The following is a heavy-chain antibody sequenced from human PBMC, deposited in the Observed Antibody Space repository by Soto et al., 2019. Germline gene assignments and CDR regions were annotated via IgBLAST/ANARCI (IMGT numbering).Heavy chain of an antibody. CDR3: ARGGIPYCSGGSCYRAPNDY. Sequence: QVQLVQSGAEVKKPGASVKVSCKASGYTFTSYDINWVRQATGQGLEWMGWMNPNSGNTGYAQKFQGRVTMTRNTSISPAYMELSSLRSEDTAVYYCARGGIPYCSGGSCYRAPNDYWGQGTLVTVSS. J-gene: IGHJ4*02. D-gene: IGHD2-15*01. V-gene: IGHV1-8*01. CDR1: GYTFTSYD. CDR2: MNPNSGNT.